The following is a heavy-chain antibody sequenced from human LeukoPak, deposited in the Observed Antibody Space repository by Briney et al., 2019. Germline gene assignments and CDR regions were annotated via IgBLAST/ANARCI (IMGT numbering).Heavy chain of an antibody. CDR2: ISGSGGST. CDR3: AKAGSSGWSSSGGDY. CDR1: GFTFSNFA. D-gene: IGHD6-19*01. J-gene: IGHJ4*02. Sequence: PGRSLRLSCAASGFTFSNFAMSWVRQAPGKGLEWVATISGSGGSTFYADSVKGRFPISRDNSNNTLFLQMNSLRAEDTAIYFCAKAGSSGWSSSGGDYWGQGSVVTVSS. V-gene: IGHV3-23*01.